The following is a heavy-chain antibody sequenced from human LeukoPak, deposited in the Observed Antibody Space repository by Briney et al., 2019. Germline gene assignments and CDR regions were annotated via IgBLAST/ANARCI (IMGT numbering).Heavy chain of an antibody. Sequence: PGGSLRLSCAASGFTFSSYNMNWVRQAPGKGLEWVSSISNTGSYIYYADSVKGRFTISRDNAKNSLYLQMNSLRAEDTAVYYCATRGYNSLDYWGQGTLVTVSS. CDR3: ATRGYNSLDY. V-gene: IGHV3-21*01. D-gene: IGHD5-24*01. CDR2: ISNTGSYI. CDR1: GFTFSSYN. J-gene: IGHJ4*02.